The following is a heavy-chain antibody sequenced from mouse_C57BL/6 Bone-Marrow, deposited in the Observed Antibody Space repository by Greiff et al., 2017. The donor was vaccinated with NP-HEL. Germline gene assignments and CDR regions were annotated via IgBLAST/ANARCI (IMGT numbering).Heavy chain of an antibody. CDR2: IYPRDGST. CDR3: ARHGNYLFYAMDY. CDR1: GYTFTSYD. Sequence: VKLKQSGPELVKPGASVKLSCKASGYTFTSYDINWVKQRPGQGLEWIGWIYPRDGSTKYNEKFKGKATLTVETSSSTAYVELHSLTSEDSAVYFCARHGNYLFYAMDYWGQGTSVTVSS. J-gene: IGHJ4*01. D-gene: IGHD2-1*01. V-gene: IGHV1-85*01.